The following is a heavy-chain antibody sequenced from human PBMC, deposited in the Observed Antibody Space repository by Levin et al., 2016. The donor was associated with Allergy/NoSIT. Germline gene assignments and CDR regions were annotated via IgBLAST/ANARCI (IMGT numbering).Heavy chain of an antibody. V-gene: IGHV4-34*01. J-gene: IGHJ3*02. CDR2: INHSGST. D-gene: IGHD3-16*02. CDR3: ARVALSHPKAFDI. Sequence: WIRQPPGKGLEWIGEINHSGSTNYNLSLKSRVTISVDTSMNQFSLKLSSVTAADTAVYYCARVALSHPKAFDIWGQGTMVTVSS.